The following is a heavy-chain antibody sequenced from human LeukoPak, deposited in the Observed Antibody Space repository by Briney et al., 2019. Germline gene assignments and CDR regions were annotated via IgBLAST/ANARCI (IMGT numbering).Heavy chain of an antibody. CDR2: INPNSGGT. CDR3: ARAGKIAFNKRESYASYFDP. V-gene: IGHV1-2*02. CDR1: GYTFIDYY. Sequence: ASVKVSCKASGYTFIDYYIHWVRQAPGQGLEWMGWINPNSGGTDYAQKFQGRVTMTRDTTISTAYMDLSRLRSDDTAVYYCARAGKIAFNKRESYASYFDPWGQGTLVTVSS. J-gene: IGHJ5*02. D-gene: IGHD5-24*01.